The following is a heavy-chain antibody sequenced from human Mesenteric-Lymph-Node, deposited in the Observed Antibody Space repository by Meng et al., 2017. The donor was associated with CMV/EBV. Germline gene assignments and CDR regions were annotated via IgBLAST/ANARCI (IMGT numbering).Heavy chain of an antibody. Sequence: KGRFTMSRDNAKNSLYLQMNSLRVEDTAVYYCARDGVRQLGGGPYYFDFWGRGELVTVSS. J-gene: IGHJ4*02. D-gene: IGHD1-1*01. V-gene: IGHV3-48*03. CDR3: ARDGVRQLGGGPYYFDF.